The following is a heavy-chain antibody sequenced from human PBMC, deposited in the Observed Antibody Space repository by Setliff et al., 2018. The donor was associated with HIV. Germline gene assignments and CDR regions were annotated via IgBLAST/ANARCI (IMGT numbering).Heavy chain of an antibody. D-gene: IGHD1-26*01. CDR1: GGSITNNNYH. J-gene: IGHJ4*02. Sequence: PSETLSLTCNVSGGSITNNNYHWGWIRQPPGKGLEWIASIYYSGSTSYNPALKSRVTMSVDAAKSQFFLKVASVTAADTAMYFCVRLYRGSTTKEKSDSWGQGMLVTVSS. CDR3: VRLYRGSTTKEKSDS. V-gene: IGHV4-39*07. CDR2: IYYSGST.